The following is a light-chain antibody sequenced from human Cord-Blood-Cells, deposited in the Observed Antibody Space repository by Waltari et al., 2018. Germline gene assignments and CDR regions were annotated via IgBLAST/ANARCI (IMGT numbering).Light chain of an antibody. CDR2: GAS. Sequence: ELVLTQSPGTLSLSPGESATLSCRASQSVSSSYLAWYQQKPGQAPRLLSYGASSRATGIPDRFSGSGSGTDFTLTISRLEPEDFAVYYCQQYGSSPWTFGQGTKVEIK. CDR1: QSVSSSY. CDR3: QQYGSSPWT. J-gene: IGKJ1*01. V-gene: IGKV3-20*01.